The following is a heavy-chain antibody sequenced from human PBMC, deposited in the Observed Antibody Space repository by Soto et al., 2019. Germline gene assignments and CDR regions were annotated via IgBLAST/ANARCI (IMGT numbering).Heavy chain of an antibody. CDR3: ARELGYGSGSYRQYNWFDP. J-gene: IGHJ5*02. D-gene: IGHD3-10*01. CDR1: GGSISSGGYY. CDR2: IYYSGST. V-gene: IGHV4-31*03. Sequence: SETLSLTCTVSGGSISSGGYYWSWIRQHPGKGLEWIGYIYYSGSTYYNPSLKSRVTISVDTSKNQFSLKLSSVTAADTAVYYCARELGYGSGSYRQYNWFDPWGQGTLVTVSS.